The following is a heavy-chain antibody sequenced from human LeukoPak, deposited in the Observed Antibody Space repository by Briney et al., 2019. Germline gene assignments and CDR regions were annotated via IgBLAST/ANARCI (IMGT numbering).Heavy chain of an antibody. J-gene: IGHJ3*02. CDR2: ISGSGGST. CDR3: AKWWVTWIRAEDAFDI. CDR1: GFTFSSYA. Sequence: GSLRLSCAASGFTFSSYAMSWVRQAPGKGLEWVSAISGSGGSTYYADSVKGRFTISRDNSKNTLYLQMNSLRAEDTAVYYCAKWWVTWIRAEDAFDIWGQGTMVTVSS. V-gene: IGHV3-23*01. D-gene: IGHD5-18*01.